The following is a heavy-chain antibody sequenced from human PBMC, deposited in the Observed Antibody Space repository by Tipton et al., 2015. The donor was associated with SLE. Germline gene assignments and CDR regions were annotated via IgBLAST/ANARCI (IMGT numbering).Heavy chain of an antibody. D-gene: IGHD5-12*01. CDR1: GYTFSTYT. Sequence: QVQLVQSGSELKKPGASVKVSFKASGYTFSTYTIDWVRQAPGQGLEWFGWVNTNTGNPTYAQDFPGRFVFSLYTSVATAYLQITSLKSEDAAVFDCARGRHRPGYSGYDEKVDYWGQGTLVTVSS. CDR3: ARGRHRPGYSGYDEKVDY. CDR2: VNTNTGNP. J-gene: IGHJ4*02. V-gene: IGHV7-4-1*02.